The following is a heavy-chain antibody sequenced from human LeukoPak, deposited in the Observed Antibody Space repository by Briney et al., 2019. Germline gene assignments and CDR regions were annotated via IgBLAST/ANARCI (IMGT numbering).Heavy chain of an antibody. CDR1: GFTFDDYA. D-gene: IGHD5-12*01. Sequence: GGSLRLSCAASGFTFDDYAMHWVRQAPGKGLEWVAVIWYDGSNKYYADSVKGRFTISRDNSKNTLYLQMNSLRAEDTAVYYCARGSGKDYWGQGTLVTVSS. J-gene: IGHJ4*02. V-gene: IGHV3-33*08. CDR3: ARGSGKDY. CDR2: IWYDGSNK.